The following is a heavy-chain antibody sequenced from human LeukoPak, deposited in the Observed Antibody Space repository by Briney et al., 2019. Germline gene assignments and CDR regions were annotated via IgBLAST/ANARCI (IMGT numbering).Heavy chain of an antibody. CDR3: ASLAAAAADAFDI. V-gene: IGHV5-51*01. Sequence: GESLKISCKGSGCSFTSYWIGWVRQMPGKGLEWMGIIYPGDSDTRYSPSFQGQVTISADKSISTAYLQWSSLKASDTAMYYCASLAAAAADAFDIWGQGTMVTVSS. J-gene: IGHJ3*02. CDR1: GCSFTSYW. D-gene: IGHD6-13*01. CDR2: IYPGDSDT.